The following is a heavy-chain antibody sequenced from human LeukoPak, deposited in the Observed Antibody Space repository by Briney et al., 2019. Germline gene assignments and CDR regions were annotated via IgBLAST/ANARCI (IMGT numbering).Heavy chain of an antibody. CDR2: ITEYRNNK. J-gene: IGHJ5*02. Sequence: PGRSLTLSCGASGYTFSNYAVRWVRQAPRKGLDWVAVITEYRNNKYYEDPMNDRFTISRDNSKNTMYLQMSSMRAEDTVVYYCARDRSDSSGYSNRFDPWGQGPLVSVSS. D-gene: IGHD3-22*01. CDR1: GYTFSNYA. CDR3: ARDRSDSSGYSNRFDP. V-gene: IGHV3-30-3*01.